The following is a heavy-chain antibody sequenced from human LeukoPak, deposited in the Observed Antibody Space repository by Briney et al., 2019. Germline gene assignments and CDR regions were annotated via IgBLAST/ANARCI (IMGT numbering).Heavy chain of an antibody. J-gene: IGHJ4*02. CDR1: GFTFSSYG. Sequence: PGRSLRLSCAASGFTFSSYGMHWVRQAPGKGLEWVAVISYDRSNKYYADSVKGRFTISRDNSKNTLYLQMNSLRAEDTAVYYCATEVGYCSGGSCYRGLDYWGQGTLVTVSS. CDR2: ISYDRSNK. V-gene: IGHV3-30*03. CDR3: ATEVGYCSGGSCYRGLDY. D-gene: IGHD2-15*01.